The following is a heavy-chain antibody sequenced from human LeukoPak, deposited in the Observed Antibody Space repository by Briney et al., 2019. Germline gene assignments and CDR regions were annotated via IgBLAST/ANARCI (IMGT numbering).Heavy chain of an antibody. V-gene: IGHV3-23*01. J-gene: IGHJ4*02. Sequence: GGSLRLSCAASGFTFSSYAMSWVRQAPGKGLEWVSAISGSGGSTYYADSVKGRFTISRDNSKNTLYLQMNSLRAEDTAVYYCAKGEPRYDSSGQALRAPFDYWGQGTLVTVSS. CDR3: AKGEPRYDSSGQALRAPFDY. CDR1: GFTFSSYA. CDR2: ISGSGGST. D-gene: IGHD3-22*01.